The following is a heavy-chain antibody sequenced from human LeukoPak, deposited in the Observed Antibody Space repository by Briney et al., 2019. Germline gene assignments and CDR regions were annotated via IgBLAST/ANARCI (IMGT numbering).Heavy chain of an antibody. J-gene: IGHJ4*02. CDR1: GGSISSYY. CDR2: IYTSGST. Sequence: SKTLSLTCTVSGGSISSYYWSWIRQPAGKGLEWIGRIYTSGSTNYNPSLKSRVTMSVDTSKNQFSLKLSSVTAADTAVYYCARVDYDSSGDHGGSSDYWGQGTLVTVSS. D-gene: IGHD3-22*01. CDR3: ARVDYDSSGDHGGSSDY. V-gene: IGHV4-4*07.